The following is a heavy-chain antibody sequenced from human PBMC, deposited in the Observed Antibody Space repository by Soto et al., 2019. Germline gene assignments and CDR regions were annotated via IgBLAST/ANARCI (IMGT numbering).Heavy chain of an antibody. Sequence: QVQLVQSGAEVKKPGSSVKVSCKASGGSFRNTAFSWVRQAPGQGLEWMGGIIPLFGTANYAEKFQGRVTINADESMSAVYMELSSLRGEDTAVYDCARDREVGATQDYWGQGTLVTVSS. J-gene: IGHJ4*02. CDR2: IIPLFGTA. CDR3: ARDREVGATQDY. V-gene: IGHV1-69*01. CDR1: GGSFRNTA. D-gene: IGHD1-26*01.